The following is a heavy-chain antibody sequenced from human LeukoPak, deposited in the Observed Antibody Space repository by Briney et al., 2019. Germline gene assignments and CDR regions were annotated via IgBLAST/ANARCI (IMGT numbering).Heavy chain of an antibody. CDR1: GYTFTNYG. CDR2: ISGYNGNT. Sequence: ASVTVSCKASGYTFTNYGISWVRQAPGQGLEWKGWISGYNGNTNYAHKSQGRVTMTTDTSTNAANMELRSLRSDDKAFYSLPRYGGYQCLFDYWGQGTLGTVSS. V-gene: IGHV1-18*01. J-gene: IGHJ4*01. D-gene: IGHD5-12*01. CDR3: PRYGGYQCLFDY.